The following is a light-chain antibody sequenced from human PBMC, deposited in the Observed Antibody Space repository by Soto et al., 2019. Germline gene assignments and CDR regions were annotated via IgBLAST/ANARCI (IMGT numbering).Light chain of an antibody. CDR1: SSDVGSYNL. CDR3: CSYACSSTDYC. Sequence: QSALTQPASVSGSPGQSITISCTGTSSDVGSYNLVSWYQQHPGKAPKLMIYEVSKRPSGVSNHFFGSKSGNTASLTISALQVGCEAYYYCCSYACSSTDYCFGSGTKLTVL. V-gene: IGLV2-23*02. J-gene: IGLJ6*01. CDR2: EVS.